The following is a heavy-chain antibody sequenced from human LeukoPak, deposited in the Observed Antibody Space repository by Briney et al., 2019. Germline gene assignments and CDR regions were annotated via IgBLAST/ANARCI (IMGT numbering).Heavy chain of an antibody. CDR1: GGSISSSSYY. Sequence: SETLSLTCTVSGGSISSSSYYWGWIRQPPGKGLEWIGSIYYSGSTYYNPSLKSRVTISVDTSKNQFSLKLSSVTAADTAVYYCARRIMYSSGPTFDYWGQGTLVTVSS. J-gene: IGHJ4*02. V-gene: IGHV4-39*01. D-gene: IGHD6-19*01. CDR3: ARRIMYSSGPTFDY. CDR2: IYYSGST.